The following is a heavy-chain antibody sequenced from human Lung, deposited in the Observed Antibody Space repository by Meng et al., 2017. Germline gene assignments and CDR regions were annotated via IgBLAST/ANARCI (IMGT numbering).Heavy chain of an antibody. CDR3: ARGATTGAHDFDY. CDR1: GGSFSDYY. V-gene: IGHV4-34*01. J-gene: IGHJ4*02. D-gene: IGHD4-11*01. CDR2: INHRGNT. Sequence: SETLSLTCVVSGGSFSDYYWSWTRQPPGKGLEWIGEINHRGNTNYNSFLESGVTITVDASQNSLSLMLSSVTAADAAVYYCARGATTGAHDFDYWGQGTLVTVSS.